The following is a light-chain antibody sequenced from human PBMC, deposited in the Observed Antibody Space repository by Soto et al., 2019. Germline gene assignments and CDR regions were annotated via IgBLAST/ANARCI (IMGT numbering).Light chain of an antibody. V-gene: IGLV2-14*03. CDR2: DVS. J-gene: IGLJ1*01. CDR1: SSDVGGYNY. Sequence: QSALTQPASVPGSPGQSIPISCTGTSSDVGGYNYVSWYQHHPGKAPKLMIYDVSNRPSGVSNRFSASKSGNTASLTISGLQAEDDTDYYCSSYTSSSTRVFGTGTKLTVL. CDR3: SSYTSSSTRV.